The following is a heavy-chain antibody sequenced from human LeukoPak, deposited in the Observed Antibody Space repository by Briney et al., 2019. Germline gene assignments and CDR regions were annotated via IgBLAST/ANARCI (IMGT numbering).Heavy chain of an antibody. V-gene: IGHV5-51*01. CDR3: ARIEYITAGMYYFDY. CDR1: GYSFTSYW. CDR2: IYPGDSDT. J-gene: IGHJ4*02. Sequence: GESLKISCKGSGYSFTSYWIGWVRQMPGKGLEWMGIIYPGDSDTRYSPSFQGQVTISADKSISTAYLQRSSLKASDTAMYYCARIEYITAGMYYFDYWGQGTLVTVSS. D-gene: IGHD3-3*01.